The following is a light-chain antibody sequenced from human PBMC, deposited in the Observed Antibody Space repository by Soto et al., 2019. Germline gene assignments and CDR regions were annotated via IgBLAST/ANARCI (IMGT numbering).Light chain of an antibody. J-gene: IGKJ1*01. CDR3: QQYASYPWT. Sequence: IQLTQTASTLSASIGDRVTIPCRASQSLSGWLAWYQQTKVKAPKLLISDAFRLESGVPSRFRGSVYGTEFSLTISSLQTGDSATFYCQQYASYPWTFGRGTKVDI. CDR2: DAF. V-gene: IGKV1-5*01. CDR1: QSLSGW.